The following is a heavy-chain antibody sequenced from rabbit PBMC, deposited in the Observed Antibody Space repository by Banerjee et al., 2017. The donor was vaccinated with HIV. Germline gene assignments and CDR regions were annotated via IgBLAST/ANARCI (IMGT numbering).Heavy chain of an antibody. CDR3: ARDSGSSFSSYGMDL. D-gene: IGHD8-1*01. Sequence: VRQAPGKGLEWIACINTYTAKSVYASWAKGRFIMSRTSSTKVTLQMTSLTAADTATYFCARDSGSSFSSYGMDLWGPGTLVTVS. CDR2: INTYTAKS. J-gene: IGHJ6*01. V-gene: IGHV1S40*01.